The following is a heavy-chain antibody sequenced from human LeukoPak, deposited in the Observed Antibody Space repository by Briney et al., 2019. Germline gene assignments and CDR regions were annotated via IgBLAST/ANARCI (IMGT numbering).Heavy chain of an antibody. CDR3: AKPYYDFWSGWD. Sequence: GGSLRLSCAASGFTFSSYAMSWVRQAPGKGLEWVSAISGSGGSTYYADSVKGWFTISRGNSKNTLYLQMNSLRAEDTAVYYCAKPYYDFWSGWDWGQGTLVTVSS. CDR1: GFTFSSYA. V-gene: IGHV3-23*01. CDR2: ISGSGGST. D-gene: IGHD3-3*01. J-gene: IGHJ4*02.